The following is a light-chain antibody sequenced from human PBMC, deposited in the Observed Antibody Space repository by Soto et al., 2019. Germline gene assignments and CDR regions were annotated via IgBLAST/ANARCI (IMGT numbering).Light chain of an antibody. V-gene: IGLV2-11*01. J-gene: IGLJ1*01. Sequence: ALTQPRSVSGSPGQSFTISCTLTSSDIGGFNYVSWYQQHPGKVPKLMIYDVTKRPSGVPDRFSASKSGNTASLTISGLQAEDEADYYCCSYAGSYTFVFGTGTKVTVL. CDR1: SSDIGGFNY. CDR2: DVT. CDR3: CSYAGSYTFV.